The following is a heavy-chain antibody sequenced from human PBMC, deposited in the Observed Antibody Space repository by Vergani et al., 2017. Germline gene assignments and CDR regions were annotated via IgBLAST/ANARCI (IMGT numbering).Heavy chain of an antibody. Sequence: EVQLVESGGGIVKPGGSLRLSCVASGFSFRNAWMNWVRRTPGKGLEWVGRIKSTFDRGTTDYAAAVKGRFTISRDDSKNTLFLQMNGLKTEDIGLYYWTTDPRYCGDGSCYWLRDHHYYGMDVWGQGTTVTVSS. CDR3: TTDPRYCGDGSCYWLRDHHYYGMDV. CDR2: IKSTFDRGTT. V-gene: IGHV3-15*07. CDR1: GFSFRNAW. J-gene: IGHJ6*02. D-gene: IGHD2-21*01.